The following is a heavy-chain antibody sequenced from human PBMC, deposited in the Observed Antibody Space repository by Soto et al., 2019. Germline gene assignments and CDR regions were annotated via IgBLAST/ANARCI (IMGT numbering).Heavy chain of an antibody. Sequence: GGSLRLSCAASGFTFSSYSMNWVRQAPGKGLEWVSYISSSSSTIYYADSVKGRFTISRDNAKNSLYLQMNSLRAEDTAVYYCARAPYDYIWGSYRPPYYFDYWGQGTLVTVAS. CDR1: GFTFSSYS. D-gene: IGHD3-16*02. CDR2: ISSSSSTI. V-gene: IGHV3-48*01. CDR3: ARAPYDYIWGSYRPPYYFDY. J-gene: IGHJ4*02.